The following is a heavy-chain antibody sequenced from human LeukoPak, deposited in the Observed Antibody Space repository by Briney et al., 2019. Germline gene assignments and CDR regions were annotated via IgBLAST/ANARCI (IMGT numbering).Heavy chain of an antibody. Sequence: PSETLSLTCTVSGGSISSYYWSWIRQPPGKGLEWIGYIYYSGSTNYNPSLKSRVTISVDTSKNQFSLKLSSVTAADTAVYYCARGGWYGRYFDYWGQGTLFTVSS. CDR1: GGSISSYY. D-gene: IGHD6-19*01. CDR2: IYYSGST. V-gene: IGHV4-59*08. CDR3: ARGGWYGRYFDY. J-gene: IGHJ4*02.